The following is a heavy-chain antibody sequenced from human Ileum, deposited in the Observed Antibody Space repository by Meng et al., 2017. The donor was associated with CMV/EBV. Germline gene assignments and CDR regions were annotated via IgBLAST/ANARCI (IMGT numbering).Heavy chain of an antibody. CDR3: AREVNLAPGGWFDP. V-gene: IGHV1-46*01. CDR1: GYTFTSHY. D-gene: IGHD3-10*01. J-gene: IGHJ5*02. Sequence: SGYTFTSHYMHWVRQAPGQGLEWMGIINPSGGSTNYAQKFQGRVTMTRDTFTSTVYMEMSSLRSEDTAVYYCAREVNLAPGGWFDPWGQGTLVTVSS. CDR2: INPSGGST.